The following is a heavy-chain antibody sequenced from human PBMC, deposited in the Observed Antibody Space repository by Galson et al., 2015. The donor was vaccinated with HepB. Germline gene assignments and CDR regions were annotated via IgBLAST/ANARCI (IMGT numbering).Heavy chain of an antibody. D-gene: IGHD3-22*01. CDR1: GFTVSRYG. Sequence: SLRLSCAASGFTVSRYGMHWVRQAPGKGLEWVAVISYDGSNKYYADSVKGRFAISRDNSKNTLYLQMNSLRAEDTAVYYCAKDYYDSSGYYYFDYWGQGTLVTVSS. CDR2: ISYDGSNK. V-gene: IGHV3-30*18. CDR3: AKDYYDSSGYYYFDY. J-gene: IGHJ4*02.